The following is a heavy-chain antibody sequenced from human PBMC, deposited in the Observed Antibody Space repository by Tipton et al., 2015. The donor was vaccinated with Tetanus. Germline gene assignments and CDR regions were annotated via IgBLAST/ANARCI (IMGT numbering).Heavy chain of an antibody. V-gene: IGHV3-30*03. CDR3: ARANNEFPKKGPFDF. CDR2: ISYDGSHK. D-gene: IGHD1-1*01. J-gene: IGHJ4*02. Sequence: SLRLSCAASGFTFSSYAMHWVRQAPGKGLEWVAVISYDGSHKYYADSVKGRFSISRDNSKNTLYLQMNSLRTEDTALYYCARANNEFPKKGPFDFWGQGKLVIVSS. CDR1: GFTFSSYA.